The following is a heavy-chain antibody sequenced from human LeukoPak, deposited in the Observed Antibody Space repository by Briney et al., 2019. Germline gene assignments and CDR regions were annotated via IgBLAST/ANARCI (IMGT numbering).Heavy chain of an antibody. V-gene: IGHV1-46*01. D-gene: IGHD3-22*01. CDR3: ARGRYYYDSSGYSYYFDY. J-gene: IGHJ4*02. CDR1: GYTFTSYY. Sequence: ASVKVSCKASGYTFTSYYMHWVRQAPGQGLEWMGMINPSGGSTSYAQKFQGRVTTTRDTSTSTVYMELSSLRSEDTAVYYCARGRYYYDSSGYSYYFDYWGQGTLVTVSS. CDR2: INPSGGST.